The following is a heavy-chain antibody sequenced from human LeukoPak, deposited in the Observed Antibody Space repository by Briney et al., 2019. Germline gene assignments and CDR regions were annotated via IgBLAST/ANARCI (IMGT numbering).Heavy chain of an antibody. J-gene: IGHJ3*02. Sequence: GGSLRLSCAASGFTFSSYEMNWVRQAPGKGLEWVSYISSSGSTIYYADSVKGRFTISRDNAKNSLYLQMNSLRAEDTAVYYCARDAPQFYGGKSRDAFDIWGQGTMVTVSS. CDR2: ISSSGSTI. CDR1: GFTFSSYE. V-gene: IGHV3-48*03. D-gene: IGHD4-23*01. CDR3: ARDAPQFYGGKSRDAFDI.